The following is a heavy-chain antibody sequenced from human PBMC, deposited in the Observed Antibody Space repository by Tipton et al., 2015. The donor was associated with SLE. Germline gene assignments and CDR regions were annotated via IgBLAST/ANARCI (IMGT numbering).Heavy chain of an antibody. CDR3: ARAGEYSSSSGPYYFYIDV. V-gene: IGHV4-34*01. Sequence: TLSLTCAVYGGSFSGYYWSWIRQPPGKGLEWIGEINHSGSTNHNPSLKSRVTISVDTSKNQFSLKLSSVTAADTAFYYCARAGEYSSSSGPYYFYIDVWGKGTSVTVSS. D-gene: IGHD6-6*01. J-gene: IGHJ6*03. CDR1: GGSFSGYY. CDR2: INHSGST.